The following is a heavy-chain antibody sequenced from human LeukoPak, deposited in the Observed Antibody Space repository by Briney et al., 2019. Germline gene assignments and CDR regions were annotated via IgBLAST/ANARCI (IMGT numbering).Heavy chain of an antibody. CDR1: GYTFTSYD. CDR3: ARKVPAALNFDF. J-gene: IGHJ4*02. D-gene: IGHD2-2*01. CDR2: MNPNSGNT. V-gene: IGHV1-8*01. Sequence: ASVKVSCKASGYTFTSYDINWVRQATGQGLEWMGWMNPNSGNTGYAQKFQGRVTLTRDTSTSTVYMELSSLRSEDTAIYYCARKVPAALNFDFWGQGTLVTVSS.